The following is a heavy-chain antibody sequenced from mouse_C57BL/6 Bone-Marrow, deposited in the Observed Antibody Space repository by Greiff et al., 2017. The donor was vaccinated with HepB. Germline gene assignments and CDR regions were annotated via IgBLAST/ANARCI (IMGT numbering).Heavy chain of an antibody. CDR2: INPGSGGT. Sequence: VQLVESGAELVRPGTSVKVSCKASGYAFTNYLIEWVKQRPGQGLEWIGVINPGSGGTNYNEKFKGKATLTADKSSSTAYMQLSSLTSEDSAVYFCASGRVTTVVADFDYWGQGTTLTVSS. CDR1: GYAFTNYL. J-gene: IGHJ2*01. D-gene: IGHD1-1*01. V-gene: IGHV1-54*01. CDR3: ASGRVTTVVADFDY.